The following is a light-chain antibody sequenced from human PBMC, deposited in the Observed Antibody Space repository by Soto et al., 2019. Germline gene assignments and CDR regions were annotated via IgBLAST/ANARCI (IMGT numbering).Light chain of an antibody. CDR1: QSVSSY. CDR3: QQRSNWVT. CDR2: DAS. V-gene: IGKV3-11*01. Sequence: EIVLTQSPGTLSLSPGERATLSCRASQSVSSYLVWYQRKPGQAPRLLIYDASNRATGIPARFSGSGSGTDFTLTISSLEPEDFAVYYCQQRSNWVTFVQGTRMEIK. J-gene: IGKJ5*01.